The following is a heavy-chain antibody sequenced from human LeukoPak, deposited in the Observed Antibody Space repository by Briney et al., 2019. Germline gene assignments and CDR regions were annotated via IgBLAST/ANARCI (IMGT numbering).Heavy chain of an antibody. CDR1: GFTFSTYT. D-gene: IGHD4-17*01. J-gene: IGHJ4*02. Sequence: RPGGSLRLSCAASGFTFSTYTINWVRQAPGKGLEWISSISSSSSTIYHADSVKGRFTISRDNAKNSVYLQMNSLRAEDTAVYYCARALGGVMTTVSPLGDYWGQGTLVTVSP. CDR3: ARALGGVMTTVSPLGDY. V-gene: IGHV3-48*04. CDR2: ISSSSSTI.